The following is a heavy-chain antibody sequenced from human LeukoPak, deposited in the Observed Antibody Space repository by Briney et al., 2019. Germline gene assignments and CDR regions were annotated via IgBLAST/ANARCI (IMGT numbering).Heavy chain of an antibody. CDR3: ARPMAGIYYGSGSYYNYYYYGMDV. J-gene: IGHJ6*02. Sequence: ASVKVSCKASGYTVTSYGISWVRQAPGQGLEWMGWISAYNGNTNYAQKLQGRVTMTTDTSTSTAYMELRSLRSDDTAVYYCARPMAGIYYGSGSYYNYYYYGMDVWGQGTTVTVSS. CDR2: ISAYNGNT. V-gene: IGHV1-18*01. D-gene: IGHD3-10*01. CDR1: GYTVTSYG.